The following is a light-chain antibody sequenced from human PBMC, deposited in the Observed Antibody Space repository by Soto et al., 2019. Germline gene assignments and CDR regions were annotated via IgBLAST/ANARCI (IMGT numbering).Light chain of an antibody. CDR1: QSVSSY. CDR2: DAS. Sequence: EIVLTHSPATLSLSPGERATLSCRASQSVSSYLAWYQQKPGQAPRLLIYDASNRATGIPARFSGSGSGTEFTLTISSLQPEDFAVYYCQQYSNWPPITFGQGTRLEIK. J-gene: IGKJ5*01. CDR3: QQYSNWPPIT. V-gene: IGKV3-11*01.